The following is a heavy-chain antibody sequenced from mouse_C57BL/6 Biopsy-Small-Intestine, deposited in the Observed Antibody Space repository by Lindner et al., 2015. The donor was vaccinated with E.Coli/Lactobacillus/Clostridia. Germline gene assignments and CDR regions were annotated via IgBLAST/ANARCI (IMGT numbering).Heavy chain of an antibody. CDR2: IFPRDGDT. Sequence: VQLQESGAELVKPGASVKISCKASGYAFSSYWMHWVKQRPGKGLEWIGQIFPRDGDTNYNGKFKAKATLTADKSSSTAFMQLSSLTSEDSAVYFCATYTHYAGYFDVWGGRDHGRRLL. CDR3: ATYTHYAGYFDV. J-gene: IGHJ1*01. D-gene: IGHD2-5*01. V-gene: IGHV1-80*01. CDR1: GYAFSSYW.